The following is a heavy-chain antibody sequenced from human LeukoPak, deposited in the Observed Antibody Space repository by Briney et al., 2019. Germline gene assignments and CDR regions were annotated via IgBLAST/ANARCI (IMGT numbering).Heavy chain of an antibody. CDR3: ARVRGYYYDGIFDY. J-gene: IGHJ4*02. V-gene: IGHV1-18*01. CDR2: ISAYNGNT. CDR1: GYTFTSYG. D-gene: IGHD3-22*01. Sequence: ASVKVSCKASGYTFTSYGISWVRQAPGQGLEWTGWISAYNGNTNYAQKLQGRVTMTTDTSTSTAYMELRSLRSDDTAVYYCARVRGYYYDGIFDYWGQGTLVTVSS.